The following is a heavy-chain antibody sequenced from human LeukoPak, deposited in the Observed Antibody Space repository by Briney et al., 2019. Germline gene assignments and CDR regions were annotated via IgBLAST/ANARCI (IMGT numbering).Heavy chain of an antibody. J-gene: IGHJ6*02. CDR1: GFTFSSYG. CDR2: ISYDGSNK. D-gene: IGHD4-17*01. CDR3: ANKVTVPTGFYGMDV. Sequence: PGGSLRLSCAASGFTFSSYGMHWVRQAPGKGLEWVAVISYDGSNKYYADSVKGRFTISRDNSKNTLYLQMNSLRAEDTAVYYCANKVTVPTGFYGMDVWGHGTTVIVSS. V-gene: IGHV3-30*18.